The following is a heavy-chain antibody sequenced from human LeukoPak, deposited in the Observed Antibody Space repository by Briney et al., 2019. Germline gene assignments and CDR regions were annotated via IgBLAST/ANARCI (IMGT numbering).Heavy chain of an antibody. CDR1: GYTFTNRG. J-gene: IGHJ4*02. V-gene: IGHV1-18*01. CDR2: ISTYTGDT. Sequence: GASVKVSCKASGYTFTNRGISWVRQAPGQGLEWMGWISTYTGDTNFAQNFQGRVTLTTDTTTSTAYMELRSLRSDDTAVYYCARESGGNTMAGDYWGQGTQVTVSS. CDR3: ARESGGNTMAGDY. D-gene: IGHD2-15*01.